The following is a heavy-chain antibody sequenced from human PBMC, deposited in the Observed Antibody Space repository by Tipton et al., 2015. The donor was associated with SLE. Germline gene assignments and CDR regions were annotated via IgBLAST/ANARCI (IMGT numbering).Heavy chain of an antibody. Sequence: TLSLTCTVSGGAISTFYWSWIRQSAGKGLEWIGRIYSSGRTNYNPSLKSRVTMSVDTSRKQFSLKLTSVTAADTAVYYCAREKGYNWPFDFWGQGTLVTVS. CDR1: GGAISTFY. J-gene: IGHJ4*02. CDR3: AREKGYNWPFDF. CDR2: IYSSGRT. D-gene: IGHD5-24*01. V-gene: IGHV4-4*07.